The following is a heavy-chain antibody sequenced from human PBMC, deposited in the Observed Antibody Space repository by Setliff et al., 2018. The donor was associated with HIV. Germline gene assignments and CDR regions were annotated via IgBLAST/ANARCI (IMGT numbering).Heavy chain of an antibody. V-gene: IGHV4-61*08. CDR2: IYTTGST. Sequence: SETLSLTCTVSGGSISSGGYYWSWIRQHPGKGLEWIGYIYTTGSTNYNPSLTSRVTISVDTSKNKFSLKMRSVTAADTAVYYCARVPPEYSSSSQAFDIWGQGTKVTVSS. J-gene: IGHJ3*02. CDR1: GGSISSGGYY. D-gene: IGHD6-6*01. CDR3: ARVPPEYSSSSQAFDI.